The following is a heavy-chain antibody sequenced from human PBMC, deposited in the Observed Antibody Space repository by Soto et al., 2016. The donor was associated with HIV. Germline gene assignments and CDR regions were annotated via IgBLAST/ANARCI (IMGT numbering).Heavy chain of an antibody. CDR2: MNPNSGNT. D-gene: IGHD2-2*01. CDR3: ARDEGHCSSIKCYRYWFDP. Sequence: QVQLVRSGAEVKKPGASVKVSCKASGYTFTSYDINWVRQATGQGLEWMGWMNPNSGNTGYAQKFQGRATITADESTSTAYMELGSLRSEGDTAVYYCARDEGHCSSIKCYRYWFDPWGQGTLVTVSS. J-gene: IGHJ5*02. V-gene: IGHV1-8*02. CDR1: GYTFTSYD.